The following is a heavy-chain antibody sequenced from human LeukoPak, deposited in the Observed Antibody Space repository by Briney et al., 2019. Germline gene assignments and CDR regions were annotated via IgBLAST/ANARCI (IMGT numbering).Heavy chain of an antibody. Sequence: GRSLRLSCAASGFTFTDHAMHWVRQAPGKGLEWVSGITWNSGNIVYADSVKGRFTISRDNAKNSLYLQMNSLRAEDMALYYCAKDWGNGYSYGGLDYRGQGTLVTVSS. CDR1: GFTFTDHA. J-gene: IGHJ4*02. CDR2: ITWNSGNI. CDR3: AKDWGNGYSYGGLDY. V-gene: IGHV3-9*03. D-gene: IGHD5-18*01.